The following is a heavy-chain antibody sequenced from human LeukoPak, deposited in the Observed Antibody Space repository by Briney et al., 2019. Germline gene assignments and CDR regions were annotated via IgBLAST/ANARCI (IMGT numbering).Heavy chain of an antibody. Sequence: SETLSLTCTVSGGSISSYYWSWIRQPPGKGLEWIGYIYYSGSTNYNPSLKSRATISVDTSKNQFSLKLSSVTAADTAVYYCARGSFGDYPYWGQGTLVTVSS. CDR2: IYYSGST. J-gene: IGHJ4*02. D-gene: IGHD4-17*01. CDR3: ARGSFGDYPY. V-gene: IGHV4-59*01. CDR1: GGSISSYY.